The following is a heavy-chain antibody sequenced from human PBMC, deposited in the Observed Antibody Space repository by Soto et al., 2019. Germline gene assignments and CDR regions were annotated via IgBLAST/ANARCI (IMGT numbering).Heavy chain of an antibody. Sequence: QVQLVQSGAEVKKPGASVKVSCKASGYTFTTYAMHWVRQAPGQRLEWVGWINAGNGNTKYSQKFQGRVPITRGTSASTAYMELSSLRSEDTAVYYCAREGDFWSGYYFWFDPWGQGTLVTVSS. CDR3: AREGDFWSGYYFWFDP. J-gene: IGHJ5*02. V-gene: IGHV1-3*01. D-gene: IGHD3-3*01. CDR1: GYTFTTYA. CDR2: INAGNGNT.